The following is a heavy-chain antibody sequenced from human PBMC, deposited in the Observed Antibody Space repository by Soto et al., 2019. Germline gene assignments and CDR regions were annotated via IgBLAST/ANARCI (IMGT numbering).Heavy chain of an antibody. Sequence: GGSLRLSCAASGFTFSTDTMYWVRQAPGKGLEWVAGISNNGINTHYADSVKGRFTISRDNSKNTLYLQMNSLRAEDTAVYYCAKDQDTTLGNSDYWGQGTLVTV. V-gene: IGHV3-30-3*01. D-gene: IGHD5-18*01. CDR1: GFTFSTDT. J-gene: IGHJ4*02. CDR3: AKDQDTTLGNSDY. CDR2: ISNNGINT.